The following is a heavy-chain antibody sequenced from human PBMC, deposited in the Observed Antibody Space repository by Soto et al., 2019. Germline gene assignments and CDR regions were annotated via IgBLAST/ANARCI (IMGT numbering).Heavy chain of an antibody. Sequence: QVQLVQSGAEVKKPGASVKVFCKASGYTFITYGVSWVRQAPAQGLDWLGWISTYNGNTRYAERLQGRVTMTTDTTTNTAYMELRNLRSDDTAVYYCARGPTDYYDNSANYFLDYWGQGTLVTVSS. CDR2: ISTYNGNT. CDR3: ARGPTDYYDNSANYFLDY. V-gene: IGHV1-18*01. CDR1: GYTFITYG. D-gene: IGHD3-22*01. J-gene: IGHJ4*02.